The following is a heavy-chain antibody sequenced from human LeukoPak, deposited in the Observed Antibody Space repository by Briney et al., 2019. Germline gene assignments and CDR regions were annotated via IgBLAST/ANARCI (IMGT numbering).Heavy chain of an antibody. Sequence: SETLSLTCSVSGGSISSYYWSWIRQPPGKGLEWIGYIYYSGSTNYNPSLKSRVTISVDTSKNQLSLRLSSVTAADTAVYYCARHGQLWALFDYWGQGTLVTVSS. CDR3: ARHGQLWALFDY. J-gene: IGHJ4*02. D-gene: IGHD5-18*01. CDR2: IYYSGST. V-gene: IGHV4-59*08. CDR1: GGSISSYY.